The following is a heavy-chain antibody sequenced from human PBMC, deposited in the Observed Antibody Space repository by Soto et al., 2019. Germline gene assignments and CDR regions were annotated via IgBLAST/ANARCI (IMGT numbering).Heavy chain of an antibody. Sequence: VSVKVSCKASGYTFTSYGIRWVRQAPGQGLEWMGWISAYNGNTNYAQKLQGRVTMTTDTSTSTAYMELRSLRSDDTAVYYCARVVGQWLGDAFDIWGQGTMVTVSS. V-gene: IGHV1-18*01. CDR1: GYTFTSYG. CDR3: ARVVGQWLGDAFDI. D-gene: IGHD6-19*01. J-gene: IGHJ3*02. CDR2: ISAYNGNT.